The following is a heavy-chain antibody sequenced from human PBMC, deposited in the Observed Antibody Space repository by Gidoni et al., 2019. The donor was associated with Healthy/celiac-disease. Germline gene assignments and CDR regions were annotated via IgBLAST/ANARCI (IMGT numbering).Heavy chain of an antibody. CDR2: ISYDGSNK. D-gene: IGHD2-21*01. J-gene: IGHJ6*02. V-gene: IGHV3-30-3*01. Sequence: EWVAVISYDGSNKYYADSVKGRFTISRDNSKNTLYLQMNSLRAEDTAVYYCAREGIAYCGGDCYSPPPPSLNRYYYYGMDVWGQGTTVTVSS. CDR3: AREGIAYCGGDCYSPPPPSLNRYYYYGMDV.